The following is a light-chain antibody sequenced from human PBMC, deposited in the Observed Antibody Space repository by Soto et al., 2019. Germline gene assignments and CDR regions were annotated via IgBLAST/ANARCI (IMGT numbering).Light chain of an antibody. J-gene: IGKJ5*01. CDR3: QQSYSTPGIT. V-gene: IGKV1-39*01. CDR1: DDISAH. Sequence: DIQRTQSPSSLSASVGDRVTMTCQATDDISAHLNWYQYKEGEAPQLLIYDASNLESGVPSRISGSGYGTDFTLTISSLQPEDFATYYCQQSYSTPGITFGQGTRLEIK. CDR2: DAS.